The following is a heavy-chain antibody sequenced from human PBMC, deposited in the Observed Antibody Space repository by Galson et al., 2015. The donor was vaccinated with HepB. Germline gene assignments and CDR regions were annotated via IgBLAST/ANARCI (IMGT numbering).Heavy chain of an antibody. CDR3: ALMGRRGYYYYMDV. J-gene: IGHJ6*03. Sequence: SVKVSCKASGGTFSSYGISWVRQAPGQGLEWMGGIIRIIGSAKYAQKFQGRVTITADESTTTAFMDLSSLRSEDTAVYYCALMGRRGYYYYMDVWGKGTTVTVSS. CDR1: GGTFSSYG. V-gene: IGHV1-69*13. CDR2: IIRIIGSA. D-gene: IGHD3-10*01.